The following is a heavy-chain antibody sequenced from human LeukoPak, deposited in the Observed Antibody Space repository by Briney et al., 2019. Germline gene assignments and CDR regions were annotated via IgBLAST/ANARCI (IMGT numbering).Heavy chain of an antibody. D-gene: IGHD2-2*01. CDR1: GFTFSDYY. Sequence: GGSLRLSCAASGFTFSDYYMSWIRQAPGKGLEWVSYISSSGSTIYYADSVKGRFTISRDNSKNTLYLQMNSLRAEDTAVYYCAKDGGYCSSTSCSTFDYWGQGTLVTVSS. CDR3: AKDGGYCSSTSCSTFDY. CDR2: ISSSGSTI. J-gene: IGHJ4*02. V-gene: IGHV3-11*04.